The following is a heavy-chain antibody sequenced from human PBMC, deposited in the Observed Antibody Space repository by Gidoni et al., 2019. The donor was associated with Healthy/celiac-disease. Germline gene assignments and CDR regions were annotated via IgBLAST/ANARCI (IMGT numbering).Heavy chain of an antibody. Sequence: EVQLVESGGGLVKPGGSLRLSCAASGFPFSTYTIHWVRQAPGKGLEWVSSISSSSSYIYYADSVKGRFTISRDNAKNSLYLQMNSLRAEDTAVYYCARGYCSSTSCPPVHYYYGMDVWGQGTTVTVSS. CDR3: ARGYCSSTSCPPVHYYYGMDV. CDR2: ISSSSSYI. D-gene: IGHD2-2*01. CDR1: GFPFSTYT. V-gene: IGHV3-21*01. J-gene: IGHJ6*02.